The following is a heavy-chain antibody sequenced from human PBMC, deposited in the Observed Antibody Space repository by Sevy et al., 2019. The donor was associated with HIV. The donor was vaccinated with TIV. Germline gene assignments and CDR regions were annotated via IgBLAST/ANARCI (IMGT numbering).Heavy chain of an antibody. V-gene: IGHV1-8*01. CDR3: ARGRPRIKAFYFDY. J-gene: IGHJ4*02. Sequence: ASVKVSCKASGYTFTSYDINWVRQATGQGLEWMGWMNPNRGNTGYAQKFQGRVTMTRNTSISTAYMELSSLRSEDTAVYYCARGRPRIKAFYFDYWGQGTLVTVSS. CDR2: MNPNRGNT. D-gene: IGHD2-15*01. CDR1: GYTFTSYD.